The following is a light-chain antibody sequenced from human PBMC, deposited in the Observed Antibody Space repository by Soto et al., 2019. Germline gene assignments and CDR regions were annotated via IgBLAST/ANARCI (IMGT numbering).Light chain of an antibody. CDR3: QQYNDYSWT. V-gene: IGKV1-5*03. CDR2: KAS. Sequence: DIQMTQSPSTLSASVGDSVSINCRASQSISAWLAWYQQKPGKAPRLLIYKASTLEVGVPSRFSGSGSGTEYTLTISSLQPDDVAIDYYQQYNDYSWTFGQGTKVDLK. J-gene: IGKJ1*01. CDR1: QSISAW.